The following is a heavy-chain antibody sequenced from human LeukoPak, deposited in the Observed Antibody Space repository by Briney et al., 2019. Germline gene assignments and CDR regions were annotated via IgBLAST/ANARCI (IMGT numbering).Heavy chain of an antibody. CDR2: INWNGGST. D-gene: IGHD3-3*01. Sequence: SGGSLRLSCAASGFNFNINWMSWVRQAPGKGLEWVSGINWNGGSTGYADSVKGRFTISRDNAKNSLYLQMNSLRAEDTALYYCARDSGVFWSGYSPYYYYYYMDVWGKGTTVTVSS. CDR3: ARDSGVFWSGYSPYYYYYYMDV. V-gene: IGHV3-20*04. J-gene: IGHJ6*03. CDR1: GFNFNINW.